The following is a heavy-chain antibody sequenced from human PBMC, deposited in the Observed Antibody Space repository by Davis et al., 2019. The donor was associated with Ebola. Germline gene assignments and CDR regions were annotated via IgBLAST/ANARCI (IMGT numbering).Heavy chain of an antibody. V-gene: IGHV1-3*01. D-gene: IGHD2-21*01. CDR3: VRDHDWAFDI. CDR1: GYTFTSYA. Sequence: ASVKVSCKASGYTFTSYAMHWVRQAPGQRLEWMGWINAGNGNTKYSQKFQGRVTMTRNTSISTAYMELSSLRSEDTAVYYCVRDHDWAFDIWSQGTLVTVSS. CDR2: INAGNGNT. J-gene: IGHJ3*02.